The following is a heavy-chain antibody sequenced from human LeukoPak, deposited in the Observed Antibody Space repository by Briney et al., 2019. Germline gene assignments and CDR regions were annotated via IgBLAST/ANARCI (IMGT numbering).Heavy chain of an antibody. CDR3: ARARWTLLWLDTPYYMDV. D-gene: IGHD3-10*01. Sequence: ASVKVSCKASGYTFTGYYMHWVRQAPGQGLEWMGWINPNSGGTNYAQKFQGRVTMTRDTSISTAYMELSSLRSEDTAVYYCARARWTLLWLDTPYYMDVWGKGTTVTVSS. V-gene: IGHV1-2*02. J-gene: IGHJ6*03. CDR1: GYTFTGYY. CDR2: INPNSGGT.